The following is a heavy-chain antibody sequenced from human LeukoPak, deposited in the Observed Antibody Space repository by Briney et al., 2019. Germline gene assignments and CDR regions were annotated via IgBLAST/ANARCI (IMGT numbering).Heavy chain of an antibody. CDR1: GFTFSSYA. CDR3: AKYFARAVVVPAALDDY. CDR2: ISGSGGST. V-gene: IGHV3-23*01. Sequence: QPGGSLRLSCAASGFTFSSYAMSWVRQAPGKGLEWVSAISGSGGSTYYADSVKGRFNISRDNSKNTLYLQMNSLRAEDTAVYYCAKYFARAVVVPAALDDYWGQGTLVTVSS. J-gene: IGHJ4*02. D-gene: IGHD2-2*01.